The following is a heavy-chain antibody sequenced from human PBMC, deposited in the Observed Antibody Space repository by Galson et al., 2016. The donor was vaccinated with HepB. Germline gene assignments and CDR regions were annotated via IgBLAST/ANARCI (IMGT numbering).Heavy chain of an antibody. V-gene: IGHV4-4*02. D-gene: IGHD2/OR15-2a*01. CDR1: GVSITSSDW. J-gene: IGHJ4*02. CDR3: ARQYWGGPSDY. Sequence: LTCAVSGVSITSSDWWSWVRQPPGQGLEWIGQIFHSGRVNYTPSLASRVTISIDTSNNHFSLRLTSVTAADTALYYCARQYWGGPSDYWGQGTLVAVSS. CDR2: IFHSGRV.